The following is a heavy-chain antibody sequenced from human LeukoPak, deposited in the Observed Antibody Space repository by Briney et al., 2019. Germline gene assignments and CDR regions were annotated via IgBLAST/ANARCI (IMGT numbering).Heavy chain of an antibody. CDR3: ARIGLSGYLYYFDY. CDR1: GYTFTSYD. Sequence: ASVKVSCKASGYTFTSYDINRVRQATGQGLEWMGWMNPNSGNTGYAQKFQGRVTITRNTSISTAYMELSSLRSEDTAVYYCARIGLSGYLYYFDYWGQGTLVTVSS. D-gene: IGHD3-3*01. CDR2: MNPNSGNT. J-gene: IGHJ4*02. V-gene: IGHV1-8*03.